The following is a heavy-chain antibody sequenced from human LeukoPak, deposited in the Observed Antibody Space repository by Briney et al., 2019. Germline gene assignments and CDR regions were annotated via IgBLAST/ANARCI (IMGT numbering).Heavy chain of an antibody. V-gene: IGHV3-23*01. D-gene: IGHD2-21*01. Sequence: GGSLRLSCAVSGFNTIDYAMSWVRQAPGKGLEWVSSMSASGDFVYYADSVKGRFTISRDNSMNTQYLQMSDLRVEDTAVYYCPRGGVDYFDYWGQGTLVTVSS. CDR1: GFNTIDYA. CDR2: MSASGDFV. J-gene: IGHJ4*02. CDR3: PRGGVDYFDY.